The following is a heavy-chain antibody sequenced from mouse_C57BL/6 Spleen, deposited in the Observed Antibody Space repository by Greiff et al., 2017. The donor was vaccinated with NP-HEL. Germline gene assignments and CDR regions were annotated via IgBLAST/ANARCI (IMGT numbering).Heavy chain of an antibody. D-gene: IGHD2-5*01. CDR2: ISDGGSYT. CDR3: ARARYSNYEGLFAY. Sequence: EVMLVESGGGLVKPGGSLKLSCAASGFTFSSYAMSWVRQTPEKRLEWVATISDGGSYTYYPDNVKGRFTISRDNAKNNLYLQMSHLKSEDTAMYYCARARYSNYEGLFAYWGQGTLVTVSA. J-gene: IGHJ3*01. V-gene: IGHV5-4*03. CDR1: GFTFSSYA.